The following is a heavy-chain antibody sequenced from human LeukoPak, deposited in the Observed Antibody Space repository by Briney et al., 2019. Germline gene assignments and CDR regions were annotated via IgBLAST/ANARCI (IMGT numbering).Heavy chain of an antibody. CDR1: GYTSTGYY. D-gene: IGHD2-2*02. J-gene: IGHJ6*03. V-gene: IGHV1-2*02. Sequence: ASVKVSCKASGYTSTGYYMHWVRQAPGQGLEWMGLINPNSGGTNYAQKFQGRVTMTRDTSISTAYMELSRLRSDDTAVYYCARGPGQSLSYVVPAVIPVVDYYMDVWDKGTTVTVSS. CDR2: INPNSGGT. CDR3: ARGPGQSLSYVVPAVIPVVDYYMDV.